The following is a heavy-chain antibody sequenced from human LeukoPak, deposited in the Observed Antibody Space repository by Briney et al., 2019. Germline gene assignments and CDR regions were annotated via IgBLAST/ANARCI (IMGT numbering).Heavy chain of an antibody. CDR1: GGSISSSSYY. Sequence: SETLSLTCTVSGGSISSSSYYWGWIRQPPGKGLEWIGEINHSGSTNYSPSLKSRVTISVDTSKNQFSLKLSSVTAADTAVYYCARGGPKATSRNFDYWGQGTLVTVSS. D-gene: IGHD5-12*01. V-gene: IGHV4-39*07. CDR2: INHSGST. J-gene: IGHJ4*02. CDR3: ARGGPKATSRNFDY.